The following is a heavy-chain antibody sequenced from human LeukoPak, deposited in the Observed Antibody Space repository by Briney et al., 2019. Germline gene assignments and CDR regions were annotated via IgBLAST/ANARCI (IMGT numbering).Heavy chain of an antibody. J-gene: IGHJ6*02. V-gene: IGHV4-59*11. CDR3: ARGRSNYYGMDV. Sequence: GSLRLSCAASGFTFSDHYMDWVRQAPGKGLEWIGYTYYNGNTNYSPSLKSRVTMSVDTSKNLFSLKVSSVTAADTAVYYCARGRSNYYGMDVWGQGTTVTVSS. CDR2: TYYNGNT. CDR1: GFTFSDHY. D-gene: IGHD1-26*01.